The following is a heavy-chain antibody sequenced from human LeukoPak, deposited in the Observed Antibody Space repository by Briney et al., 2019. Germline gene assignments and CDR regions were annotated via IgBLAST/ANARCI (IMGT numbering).Heavy chain of an antibody. Sequence: GGSLRLSCAASGFTFNNYAMSWVRQTPGEGLEWVSGISGSGEHTYYPDSAKGRFTISRDNSKNTLCLQMNSLRAEDTAVYYCAKRPITAVPADYWGQGTLVTVSS. D-gene: IGHD2-2*01. CDR2: ISGSGEHT. V-gene: IGHV3-23*01. J-gene: IGHJ4*02. CDR1: GFTFNNYA. CDR3: AKRPITAVPADY.